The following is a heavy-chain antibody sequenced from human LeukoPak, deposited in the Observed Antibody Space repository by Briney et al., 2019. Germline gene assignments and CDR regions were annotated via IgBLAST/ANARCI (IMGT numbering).Heavy chain of an antibody. CDR3: ARWEDTGAFDI. D-gene: IGHD1-26*01. CDR2: MNPNSGNT. Sequence: ASVKVSCKASGYTFTSYDINWVRQATGQGLEWMGWMNPNSGNTGYAQKFQGRVTITRNTSISTACMELSSLRSEDTAVYYCARWEDTGAFDIWGQGTMVTVSS. V-gene: IGHV1-8*03. CDR1: GYTFTSYD. J-gene: IGHJ3*02.